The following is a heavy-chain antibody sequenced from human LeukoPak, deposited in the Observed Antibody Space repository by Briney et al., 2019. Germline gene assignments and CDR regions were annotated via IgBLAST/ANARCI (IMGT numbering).Heavy chain of an antibody. CDR2: ISGSGDNT. Sequence: GGSLRLSCAASGFTFSSHGMSWVRQAPGKGLEWVSTISGSGDNTYYADSVKGRFTISRDNSKNTLYLQMNSLRAEDTAVYYCAKGARGYFDYWGQGTLVTVSS. J-gene: IGHJ4*02. CDR1: GFTFSSHG. CDR3: AKGARGYFDY. V-gene: IGHV3-23*01. D-gene: IGHD3-10*01.